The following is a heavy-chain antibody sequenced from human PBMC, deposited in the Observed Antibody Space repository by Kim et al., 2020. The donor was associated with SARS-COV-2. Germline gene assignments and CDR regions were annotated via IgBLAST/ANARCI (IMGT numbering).Heavy chain of an antibody. D-gene: IGHD3-9*01. J-gene: IGHJ6*02. CDR3: ARDVGLTDSIHYYYYGMDV. Sequence: GGSLRLSCAASGFVFSNYWMTWVRQAPGKGLEWVANIKQGGSEKYYMDSVKGRFTISRDNARNSLYLQMNSLRAEDTAVYYCARDVGLTDSIHYYYYGMDVWGQGTTVTVSS. CDR1: GFVFSNYW. CDR2: IKQGGSEK. V-gene: IGHV3-7*01.